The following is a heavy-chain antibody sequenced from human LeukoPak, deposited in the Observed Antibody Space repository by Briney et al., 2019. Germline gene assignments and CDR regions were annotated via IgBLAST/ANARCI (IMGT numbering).Heavy chain of an antibody. CDR3: AKATYTSSWNLYFDY. J-gene: IGHJ4*02. V-gene: IGHV3-21*04. CDR2: ISSSSSYI. CDR1: GFTFSSYS. Sequence: PGGSLRPSCAASGFTFSSYSMNWVRQAPGKGLEWVSSISSSSSYIYYADSVKGRFTISRDNAKNSLYLQMNSLRAEDTAVYYCAKATYTSSWNLYFDYWGQGTLVTVSS. D-gene: IGHD6-13*01.